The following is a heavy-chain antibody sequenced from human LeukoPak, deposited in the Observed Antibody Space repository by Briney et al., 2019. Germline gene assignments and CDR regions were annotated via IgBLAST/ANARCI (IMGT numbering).Heavy chain of an antibody. CDR2: IIPIFGTA. D-gene: IGHD2-2*02. J-gene: IGHJ4*02. CDR3: ARDLGYCSSTSCYTTG. CDR1: GGTFSCYA. Sequence: GASVKVSCKASGGTFSCYAISWVRQAPGQGLEWMGGIIPIFGTANYAQKFQGRVTITADESTSTAYMELSSLRSEDTAVYYCARDLGYCSSTSCYTTGWGQGTLVTVSS. V-gene: IGHV1-69*13.